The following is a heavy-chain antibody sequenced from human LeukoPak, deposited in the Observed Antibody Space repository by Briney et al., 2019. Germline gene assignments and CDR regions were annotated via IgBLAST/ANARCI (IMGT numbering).Heavy chain of an antibody. CDR2: INAGNGNT. CDR3: ARESVGGYSGYDLFFDY. J-gene: IGHJ4*02. CDR1: GYTFTGYY. D-gene: IGHD5-12*01. Sequence: ASVKVSCKASGYTFTGYYMHWVRQAPGQRLEWMGWINAGNGNTKYSQEFQGRVTITRDTSASTAYMELSSLRSEDMAVYYCARESVGGYSGYDLFFDYWGQGTLVTVSS. V-gene: IGHV1-3*03.